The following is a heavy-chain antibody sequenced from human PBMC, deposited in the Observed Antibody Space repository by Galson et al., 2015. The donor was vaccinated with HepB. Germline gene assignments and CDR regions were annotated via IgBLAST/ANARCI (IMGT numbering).Heavy chain of an antibody. V-gene: IGHV3-74*01. J-gene: IGHJ4*02. CDR2: INSDGSST. D-gene: IGHD5-12*01. Sequence: SLRLSCAASGFTFSNHGMHWVRQAPGKGLVWVSRINSDGSSTSYADSVKGRFTISRDNAKNTLYLQMNSLRAEDTAVYYCARRTPPPGSFDYWGQGTLVTVSS. CDR3: ARRTPPPGSFDY. CDR1: GFTFSNHG.